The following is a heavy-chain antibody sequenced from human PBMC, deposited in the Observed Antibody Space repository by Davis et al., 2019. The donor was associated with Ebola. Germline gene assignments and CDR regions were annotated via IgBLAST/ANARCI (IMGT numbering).Heavy chain of an antibody. CDR2: FDPEDGET. CDR3: ATGPPYGDYRRLTY. V-gene: IGHV1-24*01. D-gene: IGHD4-17*01. CDR1: GYTLTELS. J-gene: IGHJ4*02. Sequence: ASVKVSCKVSGYTLTELSMHWVRQAPGKGLEWMGGFDPEDGETIYAQKFQGRVTMTEDTSTDTAYMELSSLRSEDTAVYYCATGPPYGDYRRLTYWGQGTLVTVSS.